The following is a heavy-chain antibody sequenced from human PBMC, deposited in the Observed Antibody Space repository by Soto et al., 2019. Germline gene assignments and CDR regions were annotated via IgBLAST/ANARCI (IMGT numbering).Heavy chain of an antibody. CDR3: AKRGLTFGGSGMDV. CDR1: GGSLSGYY. CDR2: INHSGST. J-gene: IGHJ6*02. Sequence: KPSETLSLTCAVYGGSLSGYYWSWIRQPPGKGLEWIGEINHSGSTNYNPSLKSRVTISVDTSKNQFSLKLSSVTAADTAVYYCAKRGLTFGGSGMDVWGQGTTVTVSS. D-gene: IGHD3-10*01. V-gene: IGHV4-34*01.